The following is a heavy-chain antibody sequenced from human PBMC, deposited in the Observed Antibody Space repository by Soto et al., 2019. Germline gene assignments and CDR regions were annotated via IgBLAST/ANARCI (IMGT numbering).Heavy chain of an antibody. V-gene: IGHV4-4*07. CDR3: ARDRTARGDWFDP. CDR2: IYTSGST. D-gene: IGHD6-6*01. J-gene: IGHJ5*02. CDR1: CGSITSYF. Sequence: PSETLSLTCTVSCGSITSYFCSWIRQPAGKGLEWIGRIYTSGSTNYNPSLKSRVTMSVDTSKNQFSLKLNSVTAADTAVYYCARDRTARGDWFDPWGQGTLVTVSS.